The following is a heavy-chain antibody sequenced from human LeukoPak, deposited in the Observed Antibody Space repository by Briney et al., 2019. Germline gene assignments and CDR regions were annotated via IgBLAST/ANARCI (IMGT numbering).Heavy chain of an antibody. Sequence: SETLSLTCAVYGGSFSGYYWSWIRQPPGKGLEWIGEINHSGSTNYNPSLKSRVTISVDTSKNQFSLKLSSVTAADTAVYYCARDRMAYYMDVWGKGTTVTVSS. J-gene: IGHJ6*03. V-gene: IGHV4-34*01. CDR1: GGSFSGYY. CDR2: INHSGST. CDR3: ARDRMAYYMDV. D-gene: IGHD5-24*01.